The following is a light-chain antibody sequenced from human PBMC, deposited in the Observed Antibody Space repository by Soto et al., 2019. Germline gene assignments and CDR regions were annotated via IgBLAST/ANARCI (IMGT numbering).Light chain of an antibody. CDR1: SSDVGNYNY. CDR2: DVS. V-gene: IGLV2-14*01. Sequence: QSVLTQPASVSGSPGQSITISCTGTSSDVGNYNYVSWYQQHPGKAPKLMIYDVSNRPSGVSNRFSGSKSGNTASLTISGLQAEDEAAYYCSSYTSSSTLVFGGGTKLTVL. J-gene: IGLJ3*02. CDR3: SSYTSSSTLV.